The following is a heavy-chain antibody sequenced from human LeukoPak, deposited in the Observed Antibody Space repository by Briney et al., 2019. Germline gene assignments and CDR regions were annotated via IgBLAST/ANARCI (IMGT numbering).Heavy chain of an antibody. CDR2: FDPEDGET. CDR1: GYTLTELS. CDR3: ATDQLKTVGNGDYFDYTHDAFDI. V-gene: IGHV1-24*01. J-gene: IGHJ3*02. Sequence: GASVKVSCKVSGYTLTELSMHWVRQAPGKGLEWMGGFDPEDGETIYAQKFQGRVTMTEDTSTDTAYMELSSLRSEDTAVYYCATDQLKTVGNGDYFDYTHDAFDIWGQGTMVTVSS. D-gene: IGHD4-17*01.